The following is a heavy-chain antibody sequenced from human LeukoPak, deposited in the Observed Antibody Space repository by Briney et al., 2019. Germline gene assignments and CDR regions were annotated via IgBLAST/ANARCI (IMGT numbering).Heavy chain of an antibody. CDR2: INSDGSST. CDR1: GFTFSSYW. J-gene: IGHJ4*02. V-gene: IGHV3-74*01. Sequence: EGSLRLSCAASGFTFSSYWMHWVRQAPGKGLVWVSRINSDGSSTSYADSVKGRFTISRDNAKNTLYLQMNSLRAEDTAVYYCAGRGSGSYFDYWGQGTLVTVSS. D-gene: IGHD3-10*01. CDR3: AGRGSGSYFDY.